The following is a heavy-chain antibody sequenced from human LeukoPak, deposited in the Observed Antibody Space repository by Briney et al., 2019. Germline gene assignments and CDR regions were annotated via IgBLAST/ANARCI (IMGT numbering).Heavy chain of an antibody. CDR3: ARDSQQYYYDSSGYPVDY. CDR2: ISSSSSYI. J-gene: IGHJ4*02. V-gene: IGHV3-21*01. D-gene: IGHD3-22*01. Sequence: PGGSLRLSCAASGFTFSSYSMNWVRQAPGKGLEWVSSISSSSSYIYYADSVKGRFTISRDNAKNSLYLQMNSLRAEDTAVYYCARDSQQYYYDSSGYPVDYWGQGTLVTVSS. CDR1: GFTFSSYS.